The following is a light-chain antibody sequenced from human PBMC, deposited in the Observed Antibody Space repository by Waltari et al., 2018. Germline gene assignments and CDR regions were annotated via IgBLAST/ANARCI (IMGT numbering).Light chain of an antibody. Sequence: QSVLTQPPSASGTPGPRVTIPCSGGRPNIGRTPVNWFQQLPGTAPRLFIYFTDQRPSGVPGRFSGSKSGTSASLAISGLQSGDEADYYCASWDASLNGWVFGGGTKLTVL. J-gene: IGLJ3*02. CDR2: FTD. CDR1: RPNIGRTP. V-gene: IGLV1-44*01. CDR3: ASWDASLNGWV.